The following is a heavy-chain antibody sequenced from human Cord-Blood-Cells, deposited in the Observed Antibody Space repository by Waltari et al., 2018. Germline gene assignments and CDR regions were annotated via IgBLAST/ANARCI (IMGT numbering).Heavy chain of an antibody. Sequence: QVQLQQWGAGLLKPSETLSLTCAVYGGSFSGYYWSWIRQPPGKGLEWIGEINHSGSTNYNPSLKSRVTISVDTSKNQFSLKLSSVTAADTAVYYCARGPLGKLELDYWGQGTLVTVSS. J-gene: IGHJ4*02. CDR3: ARGPLGKLELDY. CDR2: INHSGST. D-gene: IGHD1-7*01. V-gene: IGHV4-34*01. CDR1: GGSFSGYY.